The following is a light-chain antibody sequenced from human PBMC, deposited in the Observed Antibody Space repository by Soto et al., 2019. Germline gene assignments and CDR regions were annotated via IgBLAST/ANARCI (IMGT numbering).Light chain of an antibody. CDR3: QQYDNLRLS. V-gene: IGKV1-33*01. CDR1: QDISFY. Sequence: DIQMTQSPASLSASVGDRVTITCQASQDISFYLNWYQQKPGKAPKLLIYHASHLETGVPSRFSGSGSGTDFTLTISNLQPEDFATYFCQQYDNLRLSFGGGTKVEIK. CDR2: HAS. J-gene: IGKJ4*01.